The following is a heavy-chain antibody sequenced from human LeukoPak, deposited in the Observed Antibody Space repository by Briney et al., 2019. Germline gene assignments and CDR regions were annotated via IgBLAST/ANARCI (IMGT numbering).Heavy chain of an antibody. J-gene: IGHJ4*02. V-gene: IGHV1-46*01. CDR2: INPSGGST. CDR1: GYTFTSYY. D-gene: IGHD3-3*01. CDR3: ARDLLVHPRFLGWSHFDY. Sequence: ASVKVSCKASGYTFTSYYMHWVRRAPGQGLEWMGIINPSGGSTSYAQKFQGRVTMTRDTSTSTVYMELSSLRSEDTAVYYCARDLLVHPRFLGWSHFDYWGQGTLVTVSS.